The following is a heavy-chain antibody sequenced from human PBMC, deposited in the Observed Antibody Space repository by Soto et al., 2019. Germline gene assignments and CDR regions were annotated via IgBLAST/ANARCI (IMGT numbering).Heavy chain of an antibody. CDR2: ISGSGGST. CDR3: ARRSSGWYFDY. CDR1: GFTFSNYA. Sequence: EVQLLESGGGLVQPGGSLRLSCAAPGFTFSNYAMNCVRQAPGKGLEWVSVISGSGGSTYYADSVKGRFTISRDNSKNTLYLQMNSLSGEDTAVDYCARRSSGWYFDYWGQGTLVTVSS. J-gene: IGHJ4*02. V-gene: IGHV3-23*01. D-gene: IGHD6-19*01.